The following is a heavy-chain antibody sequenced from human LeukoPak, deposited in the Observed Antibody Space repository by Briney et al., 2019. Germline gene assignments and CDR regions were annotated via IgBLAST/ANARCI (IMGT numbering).Heavy chain of an antibody. V-gene: IGHV3-21*04. CDR2: ISSSSSYI. D-gene: IGHD3-10*01. Sequence: GGSLRLSCAASGFTFSSYSMNWVRQAPGKGPEWVSSISSSSSYIYYADSVKGRFTISRDNAKNSLYLQMNSLRAEDTAVYYCARENYGSGSYSRRTYYYYGMDVWGQGTTVTVSS. CDR3: ARENYGSGSYSRRTYYYYGMDV. J-gene: IGHJ6*02. CDR1: GFTFSSYS.